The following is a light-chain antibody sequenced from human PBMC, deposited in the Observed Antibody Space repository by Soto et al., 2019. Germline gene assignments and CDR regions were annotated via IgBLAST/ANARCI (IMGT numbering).Light chain of an antibody. Sequence: QSALTQPASVSGSPGQSITISCTGTSSDVGSYNLVSWYQQHPGKAPKLMIYEVSKRPSGVSNRFPGSKSGNTASLTISGLQAEDEADYYCCSYAGSSTSAVFGGGTQLTVL. CDR3: CSYAGSSTSAV. J-gene: IGLJ7*01. CDR2: EVS. V-gene: IGLV2-23*02. CDR1: SSDVGSYNL.